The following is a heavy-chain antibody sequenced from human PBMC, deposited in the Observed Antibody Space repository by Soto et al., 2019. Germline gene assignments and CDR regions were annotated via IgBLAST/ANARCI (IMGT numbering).Heavy chain of an antibody. D-gene: IGHD2-2*01. CDR1: GFTFSSYA. J-gene: IGHJ4*02. CDR2: ISGSGGST. CDR3: VLVVCSSTSCYYDY. Sequence: EVQLLESGGGLVQPGGSLRLSCAASGFTFSSYAMSWVRQAPGKGLEWVSAISGSGGSTYYADSVKGRFTISRDNSKNPLYLQMNSLRAEDTAVYYCVLVVCSSTSCYYDYWGQGTLVTVSS. V-gene: IGHV3-23*01.